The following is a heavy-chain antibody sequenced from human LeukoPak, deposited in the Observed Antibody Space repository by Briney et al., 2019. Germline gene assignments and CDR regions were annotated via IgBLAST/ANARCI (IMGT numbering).Heavy chain of an antibody. CDR2: IRGKAYGGTT. CDR3: ARDLDQQQYYYYGMDV. J-gene: IGHJ6*02. CDR1: GFTFSSYA. D-gene: IGHD6-13*01. V-gene: IGHV3-71*01. Sequence: GGSLRLSCAASGFTFSSYAMSWVRQAPGKGLEWVGFIRGKAYGGTTEYAASVKGRFTISRDDSKSIAYLQMNSLRAEDTAVYYCARDLDQQQYYYYGMDVWGQGTTVTVSS.